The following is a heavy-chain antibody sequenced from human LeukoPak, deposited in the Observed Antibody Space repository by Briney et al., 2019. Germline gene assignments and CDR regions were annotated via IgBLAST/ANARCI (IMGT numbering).Heavy chain of an antibody. CDR1: GYSFTSYW. CDR3: ARSHSSSWLTDIYSDY. V-gene: IGHV5-51*01. D-gene: IGHD6-13*01. J-gene: IGHJ4*02. Sequence: GESLKISCKGSGYSFTSYWIGWVRQMPGKGLEWMGIIYPGDSDTRYSPSFQGQVTISADKSISTAYLQWSSLKASDTAMYYCARSHSSSWLTDIYSDYWGQGTLVTVSS. CDR2: IYPGDSDT.